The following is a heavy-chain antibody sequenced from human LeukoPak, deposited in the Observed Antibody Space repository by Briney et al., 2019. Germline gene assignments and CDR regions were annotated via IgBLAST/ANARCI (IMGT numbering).Heavy chain of an antibody. J-gene: IGHJ4*02. CDR2: ISSSSGTI. CDR3: ASGYYYDSSGYMLEDY. V-gene: IGHV3-48*01. CDR1: GFTFSSYS. Sequence: PGGSLRLSCAASGFTFSSYSMNWVRQAPGKGLEWVSYISSSSGTIYSADSVKGRFTTTRDNAKNSLYLQMNSLRAEDTAVYYCASGYYYDSSGYMLEDYWGQGTLVTVSS. D-gene: IGHD3-22*01.